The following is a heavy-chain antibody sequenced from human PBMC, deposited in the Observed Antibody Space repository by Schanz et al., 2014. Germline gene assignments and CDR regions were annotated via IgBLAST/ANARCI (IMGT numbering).Heavy chain of an antibody. CDR1: GFTFSSYG. CDR2: ISYDGRNK. Sequence: VQLVESGGGLVQPGGSLRLSCAASGFTFSSYGMHWVRQAPGKGLEWVAVISYDGRNKYYADSVKGRFTISRDNSKNTLYLQMNSLRAEDTAVYYCAKDSTHIDIVLVPTAIDYWGQGTLVTVSS. D-gene: IGHD2-2*01. J-gene: IGHJ4*02. CDR3: AKDSTHIDIVLVPTAIDY. V-gene: IGHV3-30*18.